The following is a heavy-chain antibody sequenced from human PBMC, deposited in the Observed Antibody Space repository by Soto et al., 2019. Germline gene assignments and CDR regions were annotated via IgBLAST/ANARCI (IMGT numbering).Heavy chain of an antibody. CDR1: GGSISSGGYY. CDR2: LYNTGST. CDR3: ARGGGFLGY. D-gene: IGHD3-10*01. V-gene: IGHV4-61*08. Sequence: PSETLSLTCTVSGGSISSGGYYWTWIRQHPGKGLEWIGYLYNTGSTIYNPSLKSRVTISVDTSKNQFSLKMNSVTAADTAVFYCARGGGFLGYWGQGTLVTVS. J-gene: IGHJ4*02.